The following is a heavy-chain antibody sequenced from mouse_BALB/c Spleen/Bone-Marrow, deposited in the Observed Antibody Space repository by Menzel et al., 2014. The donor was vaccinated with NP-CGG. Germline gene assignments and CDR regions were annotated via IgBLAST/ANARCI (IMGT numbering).Heavy chain of an antibody. J-gene: IGHJ2*01. CDR1: GYSFTSYW. Sequence: EVQLQQSGTVLARPGASVKMSCKASGYSFTSYWMHWVKQRPGQGLEWIGAIYPGNSDTSYNQKFKGKAKLTAVTSASTAYRELSSLTNEDSAVYYCTKEWYYGFDYWGQGTTLTVSS. CDR3: TKEWYYGFDY. D-gene: IGHD1-1*01. V-gene: IGHV1-5*01. CDR2: IYPGNSDT.